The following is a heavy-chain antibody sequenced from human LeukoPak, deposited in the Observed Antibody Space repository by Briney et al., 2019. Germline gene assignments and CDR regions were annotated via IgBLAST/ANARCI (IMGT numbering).Heavy chain of an antibody. CDR1: GYTFTIYD. J-gene: IGHJ5*02. Sequence: ASVKVSCKASGYTFTIYDINWVRQATGQGLEGMGWMNPNSGNTGYAQKFQGRVTITRNTSISTAYMELSSLRSEDTAVYYCARGLLGFMRSDYSTSWDNWFDPWGQGTLVTVSS. V-gene: IGHV1-8*03. CDR3: ARGLLGFMRSDYSTSWDNWFDP. CDR2: MNPNSGNT. D-gene: IGHD4-11*01.